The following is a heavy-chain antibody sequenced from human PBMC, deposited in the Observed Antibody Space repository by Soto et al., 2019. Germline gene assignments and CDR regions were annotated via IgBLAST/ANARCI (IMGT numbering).Heavy chain of an antibody. D-gene: IGHD2-21*01. V-gene: IGHV3-7*01. J-gene: IGHJ4*02. Sequence: ELQLVDSGGALVQPGESLRLSCAASGFTFSDYFMTWVRQAPGKGLEWVATIKQDGNERYYVYSVKGRFTISRDNAKNSLYLQMNSLRAEDTAVYYCARGHLLGCWGQGTLVTVSS. CDR1: GFTFSDYF. CDR2: IKQDGNER. CDR3: ARGHLLGC.